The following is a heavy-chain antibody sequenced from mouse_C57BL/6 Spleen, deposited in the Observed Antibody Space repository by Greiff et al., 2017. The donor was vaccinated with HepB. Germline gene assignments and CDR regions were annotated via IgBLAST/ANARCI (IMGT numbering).Heavy chain of an antibody. V-gene: IGHV1-64*01. D-gene: IGHD2-13*01. J-gene: IGHJ2*01. Sequence: QVQLQQPGAELVKPGASVKLSCKASGYTFTSYWMHWVKQRPGQGLEWIGMIHPNSGSTNYNEKFKSKATLTVDKSSSTAYMQLSSLTSEDSAVYYCARSTTTVSYAMDYWGQGTTLTVSS. CDR1: GYTFTSYW. CDR3: ARSTTTVSYAMDY. CDR2: IHPNSGST.